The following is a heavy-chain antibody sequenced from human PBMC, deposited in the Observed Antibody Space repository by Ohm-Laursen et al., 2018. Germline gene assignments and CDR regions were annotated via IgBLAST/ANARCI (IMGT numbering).Heavy chain of an antibody. V-gene: IGHV2-5*01. J-gene: IGHJ4*02. CDR1: GFSLSSSGVG. Sequence: TQTLTLTCTFSGFSLSSSGVGVGWIRQPPGKALEWLALIYWNDDKRYSPSLKSRLTITKDTSKNQVVLTMTNMDPVDTATYYCAHVGIPLIVVITTYYFDYWGQGTLVTVSS. D-gene: IGHD3-22*01. CDR2: IYWNDDK. CDR3: AHVGIPLIVVITTYYFDY.